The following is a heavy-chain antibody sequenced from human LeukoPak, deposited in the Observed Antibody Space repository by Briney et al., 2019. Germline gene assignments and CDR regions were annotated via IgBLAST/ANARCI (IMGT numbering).Heavy chain of an antibody. D-gene: IGHD5-18*01. V-gene: IGHV4-4*02. Sequence: SETLSLTCAVSGGSIINSNWWSWVRQPPGKGLEWIGYIYHSGSTYYNPSLKSRVTISVDRSKNQFSLKLSSVTAADTAVYYCARAGDSYGHPTDYWGQGTLVTVSS. CDR2: IYHSGST. J-gene: IGHJ4*02. CDR1: GGSIINSNW. CDR3: ARAGDSYGHPTDY.